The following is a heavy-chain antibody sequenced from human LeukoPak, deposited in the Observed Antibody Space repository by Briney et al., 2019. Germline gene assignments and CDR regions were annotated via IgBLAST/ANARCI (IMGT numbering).Heavy chain of an antibody. CDR1: RFTFTRHA. CDR2: TGLESVHP. J-gene: IGHJ4*02. CDR3: VRGDDIGKHPTRAYYFDI. V-gene: IGHV3-23*01. D-gene: IGHD3-10*01. Sequence: GGSLRLSCAASRFTFTRHAMSWVRQAPGKGLEWVSTTGLESVHPLCADSVQGRFTVSRDSSRNTLDLQMDNLTVDDTAIYYCVRGDDIGKHPTRAYYFDIWGQGTLVSVSS.